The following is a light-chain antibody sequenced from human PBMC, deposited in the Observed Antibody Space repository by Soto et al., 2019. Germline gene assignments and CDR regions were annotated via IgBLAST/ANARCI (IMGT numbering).Light chain of an antibody. CDR2: ATS. CDR1: QTITSTY. V-gene: IGKV3-20*01. CDR3: QHYNSSPYT. Sequence: EIVLTQSPGTLSLSPGERATLSCRASQTITSTYLAWYQQKSGQAPRLLIYATSSRATGIPDRFSGSGSRAYFTLTISRLAPEDFALYYCQHYNSSPYTFGQGTNLEIK. J-gene: IGKJ2*01.